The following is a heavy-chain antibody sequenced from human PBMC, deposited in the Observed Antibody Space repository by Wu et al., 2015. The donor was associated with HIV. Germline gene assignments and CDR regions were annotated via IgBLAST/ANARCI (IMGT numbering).Heavy chain of an antibody. CDR2: VSSYSGDS. CDR1: PYTFTSFG. J-gene: IGHJ6*02. CDR3: ASGSKGGSYYYYGMDV. D-gene: IGHD1-26*01. V-gene: IGHV1-18*01. Sequence: QLVQSGAEVKKPGASVKVSCKASPYTFTSFGIGWVRQAPGQGLEWMGWVSSYSGDSKYAQKFQDRVTMTTDASTSTAYMELRSLRFDDTAVYYCASGSKGGSYYYYGMDVWGQGTAVTGLL.